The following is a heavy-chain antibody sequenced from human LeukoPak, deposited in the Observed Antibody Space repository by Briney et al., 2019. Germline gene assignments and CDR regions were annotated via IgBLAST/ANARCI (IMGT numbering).Heavy chain of an antibody. CDR2: ISSTSIYT. V-gene: IGHV3-11*05. D-gene: IGHD3-22*01. Sequence: GGWVTLSCVASGFTFSDFYMTWIRQAPAKGVAWVSYISSTSIYTKYEDSLKGRFHISRDNAKKSLYLQMSRLRADDTAVYYCSRAIQNYDSSGPKYYSYAGMDVSGQGTTVTVSS. CDR1: GFTFSDFY. CDR3: SRAIQNYDSSGPKYYSYAGMDV. J-gene: IGHJ6*01.